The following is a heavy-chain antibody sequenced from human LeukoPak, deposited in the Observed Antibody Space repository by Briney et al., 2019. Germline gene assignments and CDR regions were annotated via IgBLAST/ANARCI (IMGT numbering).Heavy chain of an antibody. D-gene: IGHD6-13*01. CDR2: MNPNGGNT. J-gene: IGHJ4*02. Sequence: ASVKVSCKASGYTFTSYDINWVRQATGQGLEWMGWMNPNGGNTGYAQKFQGRVTMTRNTSISTAYMELSSLRPEDTAVYYCARGNPGIAAPDDFDYWGQGTVVTVSS. CDR3: ARGNPGIAAPDDFDY. CDR1: GYTFTSYD. V-gene: IGHV1-8*01.